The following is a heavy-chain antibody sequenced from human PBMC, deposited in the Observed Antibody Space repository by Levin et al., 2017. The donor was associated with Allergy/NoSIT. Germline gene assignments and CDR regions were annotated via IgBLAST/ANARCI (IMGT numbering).Heavy chain of an antibody. D-gene: IGHD4-17*01. J-gene: IGHJ4*02. CDR1: GYRFTNNW. V-gene: IGHV5-10-1*01. CDR2: IGPSDSYT. Sequence: GGSLRLSCKGSGYRFTNNWITWVRQTPGKGLEWMGRIGPSDSYTNYSPSFQGHVTISADKSLNTAYLQLHSLKASDTAKYYCLRGVDGDLYFDYWGQGTLVTVSS. CDR3: LRGVDGDLYFDY.